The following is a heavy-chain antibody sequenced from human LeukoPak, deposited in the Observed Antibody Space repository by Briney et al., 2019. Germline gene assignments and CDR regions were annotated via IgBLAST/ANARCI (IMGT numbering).Heavy chain of an antibody. D-gene: IGHD6-19*01. J-gene: IGHJ6*02. CDR1: GYTFTGYY. Sequence: ASVKVSCKASGYTFTGYYMHWVRQAPGQGLEWMGWINPNSGGTNYAQKFQGRVTMTRNTSISTAYMELSSLRSEDTAVYYCARNGLPSSGWYRVGYYYYGMDVWGQGTTVTVSS. V-gene: IGHV1-2*02. CDR2: INPNSGGT. CDR3: ARNGLPSSGWYRVGYYYYGMDV.